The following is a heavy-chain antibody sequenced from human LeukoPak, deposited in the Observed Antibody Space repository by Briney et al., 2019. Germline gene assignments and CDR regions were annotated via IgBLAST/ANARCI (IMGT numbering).Heavy chain of an antibody. J-gene: IGHJ4*02. CDR2: MSGSGDST. V-gene: IGHV3-23*01. Sequence: GGSLRLSCAGAGIPLRGYAMSWVRQAPEKGLECVSAMSGSGDSTLYADSVRGRFTISRDDSKHTLYLQMNNLRVEDTAVYYCAKDNYTDSYYPFDYWGQGTLVTVSS. CDR1: GIPLRGYA. CDR3: AKDNYTDSYYPFDY. D-gene: IGHD1-26*01.